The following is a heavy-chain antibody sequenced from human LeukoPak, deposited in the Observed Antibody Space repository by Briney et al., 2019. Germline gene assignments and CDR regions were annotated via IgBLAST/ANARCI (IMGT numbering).Heavy chain of an antibody. Sequence: GGSLRLSCEASGFIFGNYYMSWVRQAPGKGLEWVAAINGTGSTTYHADSEKGRFTISRDNSKNSLCLQMNSLRAEDTALYYCAKDIGGDSSGWSEGYWGQGTLVTVSS. D-gene: IGHD6-19*01. CDR1: GFIFGNYY. J-gene: IGHJ4*02. V-gene: IGHV3-23*01. CDR3: AKDIGGDSSGWSEGY. CDR2: INGTGSTT.